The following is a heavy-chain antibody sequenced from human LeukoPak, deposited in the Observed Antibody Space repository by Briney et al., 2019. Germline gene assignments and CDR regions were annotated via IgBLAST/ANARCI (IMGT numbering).Heavy chain of an antibody. V-gene: IGHV4-59*12. CDR3: ARDIAAAGTVGGDWFDP. CDR1: GGSISSYY. Sequence: PSETLSLTCTVSGGSISSYYWSWTRQPPGKGLEWIGYIYYSGSTNYNPSLKSRVTISVDTSKNQFSLKLSSVTAADTAVYYCARDIAAAGTVGGDWFDPWGQGTLVTVSS. CDR2: IYYSGST. D-gene: IGHD6-13*01. J-gene: IGHJ5*02.